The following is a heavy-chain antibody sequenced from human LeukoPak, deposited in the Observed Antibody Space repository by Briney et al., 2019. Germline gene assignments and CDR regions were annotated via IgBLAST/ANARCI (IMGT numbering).Heavy chain of an antibody. CDR3: ARGARYFDWLYDYYGMDV. CDR1: GFTFSGYW. Sequence: GGSLKLSCAASGFTFSGYWMHWVRQAPGKGLMWVSRINSDGSSTSYADSVKGRFTISRDNAKNTLYLQMSSLRAEDTAVFYCARGARYFDWLYDYYGMDVWGQGTTVTVSS. V-gene: IGHV3-74*01. D-gene: IGHD3-9*01. J-gene: IGHJ6*02. CDR2: INSDGSST.